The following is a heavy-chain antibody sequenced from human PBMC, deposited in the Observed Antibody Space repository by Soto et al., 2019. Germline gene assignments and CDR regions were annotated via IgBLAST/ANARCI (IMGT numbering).Heavy chain of an antibody. J-gene: IGHJ4*02. CDR2: IGSNGGRT. V-gene: IGHV3-64D*08. CDR1: GFTFSIYP. D-gene: IGHD3-10*01. CDR3: VTPPEFGELWGLYY. Sequence: PGGSLRLSCSASGFTFSIYPMHWVRQAPGKGLEYVSAIGSNGGRTYYADSVKGRFTISRDNSKNTLYLQMSSLRTEDTAVYYCVTPPEFGELWGLYYWGQGTQVTVSS.